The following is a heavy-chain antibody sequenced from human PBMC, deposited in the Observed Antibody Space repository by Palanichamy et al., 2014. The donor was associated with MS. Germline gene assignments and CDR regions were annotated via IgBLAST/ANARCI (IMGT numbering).Heavy chain of an antibody. D-gene: IGHD1-26*01. J-gene: IGHJ4*02. V-gene: IGHV3-73*01. CDR3: TRHSPGVGAI. Sequence: EVQLVESGGGLVQPGGSLKLSCAASGFTFSGSAMHWVRQASGKGLEWVGRIRSKANSYATAYAASVKGRFTISRDDSKNTAYLQMNSLKTEDTAVYYCTRHSPGVGAIRGQGTLVTVSS. CDR2: IRSKANSYAT. CDR1: GFTFSGSA.